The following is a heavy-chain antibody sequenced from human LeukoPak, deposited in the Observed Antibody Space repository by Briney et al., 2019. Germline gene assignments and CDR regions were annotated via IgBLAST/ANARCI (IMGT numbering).Heavy chain of an antibody. CDR1: GFTFSSYA. J-gene: IGHJ4*02. CDR2: ISGSGGTT. V-gene: IGHV3-23*01. D-gene: IGHD1-26*01. CDR3: AKVERGGSYYLYDF. Sequence: GGSLRLSCAASGFTFSSYAMSWVRQAPGKGLEWVSAISGSGGTTYYADSVKGRFTISRDNSKNTLYLQMNSLRAEDTAVYYCAKVERGGSYYLYDFWGQGTLVTVSS.